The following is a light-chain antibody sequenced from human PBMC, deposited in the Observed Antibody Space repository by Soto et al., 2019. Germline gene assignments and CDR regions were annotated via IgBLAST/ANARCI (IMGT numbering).Light chain of an antibody. CDR3: CSYAGSSTFALYV. V-gene: IGLV2-23*03. J-gene: IGLJ1*01. Sequence: QSALAQPASVSGSPEQSITISCTGTSSDVGSYNLVSWYQQHPGKAPKLMIYEGSKRPSGVSNRFSGSKSGNTASLTISGLQAEDEADYYCCSYAGSSTFALYVFGTGTKVTVL. CDR2: EGS. CDR1: SSDVGSYNL.